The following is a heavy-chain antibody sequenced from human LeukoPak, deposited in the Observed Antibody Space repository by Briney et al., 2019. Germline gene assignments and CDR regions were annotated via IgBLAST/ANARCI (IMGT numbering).Heavy chain of an antibody. V-gene: IGHV4-59*01. CDR1: GGSMSSSY. CDR3: ARWGQYGSTWYIDY. D-gene: IGHD6-13*01. J-gene: IGHJ4*02. CDR2: MSNRGST. Sequence: SETLSLTCTVSGGSMSSSYWSWIRQPPGKGLEWIGYMSNRGSTNYNPSLKSRVTISVDTSRNQFSLKMTSVTAADTAVYHCARWGQYGSTWYIDYWGQGILVTVS.